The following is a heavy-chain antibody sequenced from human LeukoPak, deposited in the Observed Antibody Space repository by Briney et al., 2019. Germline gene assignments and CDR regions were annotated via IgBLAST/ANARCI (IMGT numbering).Heavy chain of an antibody. Sequence: ASVKVSCKASGYTFASYGISWVRQAPGQGLEWVGWISAYNGSTNYAQKLQGRVTMTTDTSTSTAYMELRSLRSDDTAVYYCTRDGPHGSGSYYRIYYMDVWGKGTTVTISS. CDR3: TRDGPHGSGSYYRIYYMDV. D-gene: IGHD3-10*01. J-gene: IGHJ6*03. CDR2: ISAYNGST. V-gene: IGHV1-18*01. CDR1: GYTFASYG.